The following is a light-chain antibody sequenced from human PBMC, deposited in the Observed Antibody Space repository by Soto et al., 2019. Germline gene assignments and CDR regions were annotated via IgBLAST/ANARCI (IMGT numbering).Light chain of an antibody. V-gene: IGKV1-39*01. CDR1: QSIGTY. J-gene: IGKJ4*01. CDR2: AAS. Sequence: DIQMTQSPSSLSASVGDRVTITCRASQSIGTYLHWYQQKPGKAPKVLIYAASSLLSGVPSRFGGSGSGTVFTLTISSLQPEDFATYYFQQTYSALTFGGGTKVEIK. CDR3: QQTYSALT.